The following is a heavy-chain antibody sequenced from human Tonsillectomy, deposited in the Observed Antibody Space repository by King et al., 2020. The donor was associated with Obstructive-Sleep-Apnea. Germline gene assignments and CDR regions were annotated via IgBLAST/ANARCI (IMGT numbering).Heavy chain of an antibody. Sequence: VQLVESGGGLVQPGGSLRLACAAPGFTFRSYAMTWVRQAPGKGLEWVSSISESGANTYYADSVKGRVTISRDNSKNTLHLQMNSLRAEDTAVYYCAKLIVAGGSGYWGQGTLVTVSS. CDR3: AKLIVAGGSGY. CDR2: ISESGANT. D-gene: IGHD6-13*01. CDR1: GFTFRSYA. V-gene: IGHV3-23*04. J-gene: IGHJ4*02.